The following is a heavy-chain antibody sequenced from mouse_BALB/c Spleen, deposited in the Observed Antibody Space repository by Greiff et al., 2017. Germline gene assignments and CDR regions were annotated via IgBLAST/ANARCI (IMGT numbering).Heavy chain of an antibody. CDR3: ARPIYDGYYAWFAY. Sequence: EVKVVESGGGLAQPGGSLKLSCAASGFTFSSYGMSWVRQTPDKRLELVATINSNGGSTYYPDSVKGRFTISRDNAKNTLYLQMSSLKSEDTAMYYCARPIYDGYYAWFAYWGQGTLVTVSA. CDR2: INSNGGST. J-gene: IGHJ3*01. D-gene: IGHD2-3*01. V-gene: IGHV5-6-3*01. CDR1: GFTFSSYG.